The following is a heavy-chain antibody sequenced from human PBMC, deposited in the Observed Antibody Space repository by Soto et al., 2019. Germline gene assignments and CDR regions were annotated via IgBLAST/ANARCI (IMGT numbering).Heavy chain of an antibody. J-gene: IGHJ6*02. V-gene: IGHV1-69*13. CDR3: AGGRFLLVVVAALYYYYGMHV. Sequence: GASVKVACKATGGTLSRYASSWVRQKPGQGREWIGSIIPIFGTGSYAQKSQGRVTITAAESPSTAYMELSSLRSEDTAVYYCAGGRFLLVVVAALYYYYGMHVCGQGIAV. D-gene: IGHD2-15*01. CDR2: IIPIFGTG. CDR1: GGTLSRYA.